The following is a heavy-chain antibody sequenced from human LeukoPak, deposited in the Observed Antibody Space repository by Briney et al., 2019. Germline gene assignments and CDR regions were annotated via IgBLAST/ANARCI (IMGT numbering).Heavy chain of an antibody. D-gene: IGHD6-19*01. CDR1: GFTFSSYG. Sequence: GGSLRLSCAASGFTFSSYGMHWVRQAPGKGLEWVAVISHDGSNKYYTDSVKGRFTISRDNSKNTLYLQMNSLRAEDTAVYYCAKDPSLYSTGWYYCDYWGQGTLVTVSS. CDR2: ISHDGSNK. CDR3: AKDPSLYSTGWYYCDY. J-gene: IGHJ4*02. V-gene: IGHV3-30*18.